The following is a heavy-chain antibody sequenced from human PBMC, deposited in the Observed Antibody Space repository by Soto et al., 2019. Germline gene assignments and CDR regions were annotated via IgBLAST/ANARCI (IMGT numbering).Heavy chain of an antibody. J-gene: IGHJ6*02. V-gene: IGHV3-43*01. Sequence: GGSLRLSCAASGFTFDDYTMHWVRQAPGKGLEWVSLISWDGGSTYYADSVKGRFTISRDNSKNSLYLQMNSLRTEDTALYYCAKDMNTDCGGDCSAWGMDVWGQGTTVTVSS. CDR2: ISWDGGST. CDR3: AKDMNTDCGGDCSAWGMDV. D-gene: IGHD2-21*02. CDR1: GFTFDDYT.